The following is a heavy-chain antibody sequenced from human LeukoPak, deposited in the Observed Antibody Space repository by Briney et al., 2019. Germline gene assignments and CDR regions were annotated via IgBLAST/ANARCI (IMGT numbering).Heavy chain of an antibody. Sequence: GGSLRLSCAASGFTFRIYSMNWVRQAPGTGLEWVSSIGNSSGDIHYADSVKGRFTISRDNGKNSLYLQMNSLRAEDTAVYYCARDRGARGRGLAWGQGTQVTVSS. CDR2: IGNSSGDI. CDR3: ARDRGARGRGLA. V-gene: IGHV3-21*01. D-gene: IGHD3-10*01. CDR1: GFTFRIYS. J-gene: IGHJ5*02.